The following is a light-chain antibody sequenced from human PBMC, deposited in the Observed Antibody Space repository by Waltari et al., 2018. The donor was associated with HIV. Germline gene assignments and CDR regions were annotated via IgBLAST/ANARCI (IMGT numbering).Light chain of an antibody. CDR1: KSVLYTPNNKHY. Sequence: DIVVTQAPESLAVPLAGRTTTNRKYGKSVLYTPNNKHYLPWYPQKGGHPPQFLIYWASTREFGVPDRFTGSASGTNFTLTITHVQAEDVAIYFCQQYYKTPLTFGGGTKLEI. CDR3: QQYYKTPLT. V-gene: IGKV4-1*01. J-gene: IGKJ4*01. CDR2: WAS.